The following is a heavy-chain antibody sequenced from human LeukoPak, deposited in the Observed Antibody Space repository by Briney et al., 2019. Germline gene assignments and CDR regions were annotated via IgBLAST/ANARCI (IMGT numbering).Heavy chain of an antibody. CDR1: GFTFSSYG. Sequence: PGGSLRLSCAASGFTFSSYGMHWVRQAPGKGLEWVAVISYDGSNKYYADSVKGRFTISRDNSKNTLYLQMNSLRAEDTAVYYCARDRGDYGSFDIWGQGTMVTVSS. V-gene: IGHV3-30*03. J-gene: IGHJ3*02. CDR3: ARDRGDYGSFDI. D-gene: IGHD4-17*01. CDR2: ISYDGSNK.